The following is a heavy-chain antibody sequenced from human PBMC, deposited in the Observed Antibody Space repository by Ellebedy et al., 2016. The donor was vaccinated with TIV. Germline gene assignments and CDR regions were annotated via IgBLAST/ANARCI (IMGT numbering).Heavy chain of an antibody. D-gene: IGHD5-18*01. V-gene: IGHV5-51*01. CDR3: ARRNLVDTAMVDS. Sequence: GESLKISXKGSGYSFTSYWIGWVRQMPGKGLEWMGIIYPGDSDTRYSPSFQGQVTISADKSISTAYLQWSSLQASDTAIYYCARRNLVDTAMVDSWGQGTLVTVSS. CDR1: GYSFTSYW. CDR2: IYPGDSDT. J-gene: IGHJ4*02.